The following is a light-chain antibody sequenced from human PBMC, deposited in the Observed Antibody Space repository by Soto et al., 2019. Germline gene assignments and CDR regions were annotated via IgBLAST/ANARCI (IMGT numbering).Light chain of an antibody. V-gene: IGKV1-5*01. CDR3: QQHNSFALT. CDR2: DAS. J-gene: IGKJ4*01. CDR1: QSIGGW. Sequence: DIQMAQSPSTLSASVGDRVTITCRASQSIGGWLAWYQQKPGKAPRLLIYDASSLQRGVPSRFSGSGSGTEFTLTISSLQPDDFATYYCQQHNSFALTFGGGTKWIS.